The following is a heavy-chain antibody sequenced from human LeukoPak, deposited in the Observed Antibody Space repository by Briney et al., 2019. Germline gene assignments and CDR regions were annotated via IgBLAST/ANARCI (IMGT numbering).Heavy chain of an antibody. CDR3: AHIGYYYDSSGYGFLDY. Sequence: ESGLTLVNPTQTLTLTCTFSWVSLRTSGVGVGWIRQPPGKALEWLALIYWDDDKRYSPSLKSRLTITKDTSKNQVVLTMTNMDPVDTATYYCAHIGYYYDSSGYGFLDYWGQGTLVTVSS. CDR1: WVSLRTSGVG. CDR2: IYWDDDK. D-gene: IGHD3-22*01. J-gene: IGHJ4*02. V-gene: IGHV2-5*02.